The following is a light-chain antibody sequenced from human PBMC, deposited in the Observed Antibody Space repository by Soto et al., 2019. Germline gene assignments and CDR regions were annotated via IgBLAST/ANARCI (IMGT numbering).Light chain of an antibody. CDR3: QQYDKWPRT. CDR1: ESINSW. Sequence: DIHITQSTSTSAASVGDRLTITCRASESINSWLAWYQQKPGKAPKVVIYDASNLESGVPSRFSGSGSGTEFTLTISNLQSEDFAVYHCQQYDKWPRTFGQGTKVDIK. CDR2: DAS. J-gene: IGKJ1*01. V-gene: IGKV1-5*01.